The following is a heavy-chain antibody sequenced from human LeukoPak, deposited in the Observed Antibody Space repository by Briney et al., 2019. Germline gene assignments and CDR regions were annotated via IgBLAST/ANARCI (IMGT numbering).Heavy chain of an antibody. D-gene: IGHD2-2*01. CDR1: GFTFGSYA. Sequence: GGSLRLSCAASGFTFGSYAMRWVRQAPGKGLEWVSAISGSGGSTYYADSVKGRFTISRDNSKNTLYLQMNSLRAEDTAVYYCAKDVDLGVVPAALNWFVPWGQGTLVTVSS. V-gene: IGHV3-23*01. J-gene: IGHJ5*02. CDR2: ISGSGGST. CDR3: AKDVDLGVVPAALNWFVP.